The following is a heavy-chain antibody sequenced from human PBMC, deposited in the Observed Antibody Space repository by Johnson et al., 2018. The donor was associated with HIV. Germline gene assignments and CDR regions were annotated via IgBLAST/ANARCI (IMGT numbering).Heavy chain of an antibody. D-gene: IGHD3-16*01. CDR2: INWNGDST. V-gene: IGHV3-20*04. J-gene: IGHJ3*02. CDR1: GFRFDDYG. CDR3: AREFGDLRAFDI. Sequence: MLLVESGGGVVRPGGSLRLSCAASGFRFDDYGMTWVRQAPGKGLEWVSGINWNGDSTGYADSVKGRFTISRDNAKNSLYLQMNSLRAEDTAVYYCAREFGDLRAFDIWGQGTMVTVSS.